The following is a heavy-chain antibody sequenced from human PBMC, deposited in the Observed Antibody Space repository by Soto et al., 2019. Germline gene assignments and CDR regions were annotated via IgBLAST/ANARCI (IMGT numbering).Heavy chain of an antibody. V-gene: IGHV3-33*01. D-gene: IGHD1-26*01. Sequence: GSLRLSCAASGFTFSSYGMHWVRQAPGKGLEWVAVIWYDGSNKKYADSVKGRFTISRDNSKNTLYLQMNSLRAEDTAVYYCARDHLEGAMRSDYWGQGTLVTVSS. J-gene: IGHJ4*02. CDR1: GFTFSSYG. CDR3: ARDHLEGAMRSDY. CDR2: IWYDGSNK.